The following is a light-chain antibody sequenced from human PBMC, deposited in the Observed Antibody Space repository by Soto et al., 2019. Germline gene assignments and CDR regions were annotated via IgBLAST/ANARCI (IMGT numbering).Light chain of an antibody. CDR1: QGISNY. V-gene: IGKV1-27*01. J-gene: IGKJ1*01. CDR2: AAS. CDR3: QKYRGT. Sequence: DIQMTQSPSSLSVSVGDRVTITCRASQGISNYLAWYQQKPGKVPKLLIYAASTLQSGVPSRFSGSGSGTDFTLTISSLQPEDVATYYCQKYRGTFGQGTKVEIK.